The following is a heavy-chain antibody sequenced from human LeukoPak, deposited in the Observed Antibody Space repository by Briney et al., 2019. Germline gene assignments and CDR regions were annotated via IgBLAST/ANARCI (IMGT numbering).Heavy chain of an antibody. J-gene: IGHJ3*02. CDR1: GGSISSSSYY. D-gene: IGHD2-2*01. Sequence: SETLSLTCTVSGGSISSSSYYWGWIRQPPGKGLEWIGYIYYSGSTNYNPSLKSRVTISVDTSKNQLSLKLSSVTAADTAVYYCARDPGDCSSTSCYPDAFDIWGQGTMVTVSS. CDR2: IYYSGST. V-gene: IGHV4-61*01. CDR3: ARDPGDCSSTSCYPDAFDI.